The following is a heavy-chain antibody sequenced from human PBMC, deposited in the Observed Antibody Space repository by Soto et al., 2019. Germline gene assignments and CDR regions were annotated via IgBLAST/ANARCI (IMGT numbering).Heavy chain of an antibody. D-gene: IGHD3-22*01. V-gene: IGHV1-69*13. CDR3: AREGYYYDSSGYFSI. CDR1: GGTFSSYA. Sequence: KKLGASVKVSCKASGGTFSSYAISWVRQAPGQGLEWMGGIIPIFGTANYAQKFQGRVTITADESTSTAYMELSSLRSEDTAVYYCAREGYYYDSSGYFSIWGQGTMVTVSS. CDR2: IIPIFGTA. J-gene: IGHJ3*02.